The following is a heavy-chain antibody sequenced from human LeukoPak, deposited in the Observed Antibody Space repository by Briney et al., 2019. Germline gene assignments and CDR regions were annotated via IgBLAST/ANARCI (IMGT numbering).Heavy chain of an antibody. J-gene: IGHJ4*02. CDR3: AKRGVVIRVILVGFHKEAYYFDS. CDR1: VITLSNYG. CDR2: ISGSGGST. V-gene: IGHV3-23*01. D-gene: IGHD3-22*01. Sequence: GGSLRLSCAVSVITLSNYGMSWVRQAPGKGLEWAAGISGSGGSTNYADSVKGRFTNSRDNPKNTLFLQMKSLRAEDTAVYFCAKRGVVIRVILVGFHKEAYYFDSWGQGALVTVSS.